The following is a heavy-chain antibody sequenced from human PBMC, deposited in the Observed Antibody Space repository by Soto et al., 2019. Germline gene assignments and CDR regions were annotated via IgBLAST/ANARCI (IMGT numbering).Heavy chain of an antibody. V-gene: IGHV3-33*01. CDR1: GFTFSSYG. Sequence: QVQLVESGGGVVQPGRSLRLSCAASGFTFSSYGMHWVRQAPGKGLEWVAVIWYDGSNKYYADSVKGRFTISRDNSKNTLYLQMNSLRAEDTAVYYCARDRIMPDAFDIWGQGTMVTVSS. D-gene: IGHD2-15*01. CDR2: IWYDGSNK. J-gene: IGHJ3*02. CDR3: ARDRIMPDAFDI.